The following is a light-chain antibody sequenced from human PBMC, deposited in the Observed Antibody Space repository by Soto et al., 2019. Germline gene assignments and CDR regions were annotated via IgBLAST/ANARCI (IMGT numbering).Light chain of an antibody. CDR1: QSISSW. CDR3: QPYHRFWT. CDR2: DVS. J-gene: IGKJ1*01. Sequence: DIQMTQSPSTLSASVGDRVTITCRASQSISSWLAWYQQKPGKAPKLLIFDVSNLESGVPSRFVGSGSGTEFTLTISSLQPDDFATYYCQPYHRFWTVGQGTRVEIK. V-gene: IGKV1-5*01.